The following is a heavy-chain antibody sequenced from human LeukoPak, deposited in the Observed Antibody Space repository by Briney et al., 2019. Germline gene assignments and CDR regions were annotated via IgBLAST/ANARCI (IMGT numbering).Heavy chain of an antibody. J-gene: IGHJ6*03. CDR2: INPNSGGT. V-gene: IGHV1-2*02. CDR1: GYTFTGYY. Sequence: ASVKVSCKASGYTFTGYYMHWVRQAPGQGLEWMGWINPNSGGTNYAQKFQGRVTMTRDMSISTAYMELSRLRSDDTAVYYCARGPPYYYYYYMDVWGKGTTVTVSS. CDR3: ARGPPYYYYYYMDV.